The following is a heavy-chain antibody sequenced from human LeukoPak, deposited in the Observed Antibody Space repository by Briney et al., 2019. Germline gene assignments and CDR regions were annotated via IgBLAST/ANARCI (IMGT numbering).Heavy chain of an antibody. CDR3: ASYGSGSYLSGGRFYYYYCMDV. J-gene: IGHJ6*02. V-gene: IGHV3-33*01. CDR2: IWYDGSNK. D-gene: IGHD3-10*01. Sequence: GRSLRLSCAASGFTFSSYGMHWVRQAPGKGLEWVAVIWYDGSNKYYADSVKGRFTISRDNSKNTLYLQMNSLRAEDTAVYYCASYGSGSYLSGGRFYYYYCMDVWGQGTTVTVSS. CDR1: GFTFSSYG.